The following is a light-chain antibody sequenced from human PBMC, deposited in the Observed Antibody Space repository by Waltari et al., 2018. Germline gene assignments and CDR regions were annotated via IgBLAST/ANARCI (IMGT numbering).Light chain of an antibody. J-gene: IGKJ1*01. CDR1: QSVSRA. CDR2: AAS. CDR3: QHYVNLPVT. V-gene: IGKV3-20*01. Sequence: EIVLTQSPGTLSLSPGERATLSCRASQSVSRALDWYQQKPGQAPRLLIYAASTRATGVPDRFSGSVSGTDFSLTISRLDPEDFAVYYCQHYVNLPVTFGQGTKVEI.